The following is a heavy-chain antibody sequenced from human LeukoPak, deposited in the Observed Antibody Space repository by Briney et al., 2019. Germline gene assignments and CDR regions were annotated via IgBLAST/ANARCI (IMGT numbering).Heavy chain of an antibody. CDR2: INPNSGGT. D-gene: IGHD2-2*01. J-gene: IGHJ4*02. CDR3: ARVLSPAAML. CDR1: GYTFTGYY. V-gene: IGHV1-2*02. Sequence: ASVKFSCKASGYTFTGYYMHWVRQATGQGLEWKGWINPNSGGTNYAQKVQGRVTKTRDTSSSTAYMELSRLRSEDTAVYYWARVLSPAAMLWVKGTLVTVSS.